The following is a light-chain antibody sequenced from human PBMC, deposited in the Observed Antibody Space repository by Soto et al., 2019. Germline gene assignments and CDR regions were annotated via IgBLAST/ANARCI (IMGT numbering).Light chain of an antibody. V-gene: IGKV1-5*01. CDR2: PAS. J-gene: IGKJ1*01. CDR1: QSISNW. Sequence: IPMTQSPSTLPASVGDSVPIPCWASQSISNWLAWSQQKPGTAPKVLIYPASKLQSGVPSRGSGSGSGTEFTLTIFSLQPGDGAGCYCQQYDSNWFGQGTKVDI. CDR3: QQYDSNW.